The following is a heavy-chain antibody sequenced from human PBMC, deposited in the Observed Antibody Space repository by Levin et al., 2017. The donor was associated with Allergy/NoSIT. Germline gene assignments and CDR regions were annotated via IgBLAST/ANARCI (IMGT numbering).Heavy chain of an antibody. D-gene: IGHD2-2*01. Sequence: GGSLRLSCAASGFSFSSYYMSWVRQAPGKGLEWVANINQDGGEKNYVDSVKGRLTIFRDNAKNSLYLQMNTLGAEDTAVYYCARDSHSCKGCAFDIWGQGTMVTVSS. V-gene: IGHV3-7*04. J-gene: IGHJ3*02. CDR1: GFSFSSYY. CDR3: ARDSHSCKGCAFDI. CDR2: INQDGGEK.